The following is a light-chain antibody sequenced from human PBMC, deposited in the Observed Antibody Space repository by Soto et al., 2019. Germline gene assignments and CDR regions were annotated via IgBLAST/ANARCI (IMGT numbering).Light chain of an antibody. CDR3: SSYTRSDTLM. CDR2: DVS. CDR1: INDIGGYNY. Sequence: QAVVTQPASVSGSPGQSITISCTGTINDIGGYNYVSLYQQHPGKVPKLLIYDVSNRPLGVSGRFSGSKSGNTASLTIAGLQADDQANYHCSSYTRSDTLMFGGGTKLTVL. V-gene: IGLV2-14*03. J-gene: IGLJ3*02.